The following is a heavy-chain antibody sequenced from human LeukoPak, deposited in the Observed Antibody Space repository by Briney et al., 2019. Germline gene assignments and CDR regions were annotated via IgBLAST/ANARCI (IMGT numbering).Heavy chain of an antibody. V-gene: IGHV3-48*03. Sequence: GGSLRLSCAASGFTFSSYEMNWVRQAPGKGLEWVSYISSSGSTIYYADSVKGRFTISRDNAKNSLYLQMNSLRAEDTAVYYCARVFGDKFDYWGQGTLVTVSS. CDR2: ISSSGSTI. J-gene: IGHJ4*02. CDR1: GFTFSSYE. D-gene: IGHD3-10*02. CDR3: ARVFGDKFDY.